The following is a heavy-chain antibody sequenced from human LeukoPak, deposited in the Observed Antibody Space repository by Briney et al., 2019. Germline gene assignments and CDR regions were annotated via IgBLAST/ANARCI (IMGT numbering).Heavy chain of an antibody. CDR1: GYTFTTCN. J-gene: IGHJ4*02. CDR2: INPSGYYT. V-gene: IGHV1-46*03. CDR3: ARDGVFDY. Sequence: GASVKVSCKASGYTFTTCNIHWVRQPPGQGLEWMGIINPSGYYTTYAQKFQARVTMTRDTSTSTVHMELSSLPSEDTAVYDCARDGVFDYWGQGTLVTVSS. D-gene: IGHD3-10*01.